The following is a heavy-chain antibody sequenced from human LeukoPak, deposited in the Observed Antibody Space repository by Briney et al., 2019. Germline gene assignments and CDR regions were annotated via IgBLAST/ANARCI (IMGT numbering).Heavy chain of an antibody. Sequence: GGSLRLSCAASGFTVSSNYMSWVRQAPGKGLEWDSVIYSGGSTYYADSVKGRFTISRDNSKNTLYLQMNSLRAEDTAVYYCARDWGDGYTSDAFDIWGQGTMFTVPS. V-gene: IGHV3-53*01. CDR3: ARDWGDGYTSDAFDI. CDR2: IYSGGST. J-gene: IGHJ3*02. D-gene: IGHD5-24*01. CDR1: GFTVSSNY.